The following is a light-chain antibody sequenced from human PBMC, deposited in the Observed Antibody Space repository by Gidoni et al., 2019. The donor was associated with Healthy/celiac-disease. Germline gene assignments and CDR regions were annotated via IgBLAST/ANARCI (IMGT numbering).Light chain of an antibody. V-gene: IGKV1-13*02. CDR1: QGISSA. CDR3: QQFNSYPPFT. CDR2: DAS. Sequence: IQLTQSPSSLSASVGDRVTITCRASQGISSALAWYQQKPGKAPKLLIHDASSLESGVQSRFSGSGSGTDFTLTISSLQPEDFATYYCQQFNSYPPFTFGPGTKVDIK. J-gene: IGKJ3*01.